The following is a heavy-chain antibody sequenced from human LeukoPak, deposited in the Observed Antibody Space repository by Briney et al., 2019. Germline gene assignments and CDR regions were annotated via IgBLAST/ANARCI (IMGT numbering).Heavy chain of an antibody. J-gene: IGHJ4*02. Sequence: PGGSLCLSCTASGCIISSYAMNWVRQAPGKGLEWVSTISGSGGSTYYADSVKGRFTISRDNSKNTVYLHMNSLRAEDTAVYYCAKDQSCIDYVYYGDFDFWGKGTTVTVSS. CDR2: ISGSGGST. CDR3: AKDQSCIDYVYYGDFDF. CDR1: GCIISSYA. D-gene: IGHD3-10*01. V-gene: IGHV3-23*01.